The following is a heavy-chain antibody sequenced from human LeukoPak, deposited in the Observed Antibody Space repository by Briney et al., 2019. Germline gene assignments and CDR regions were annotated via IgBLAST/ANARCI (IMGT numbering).Heavy chain of an antibody. V-gene: IGHV4-39*01. CDR2: IYYSGST. CDR3: ANLDSYDSSGYSQYYFDY. Sequence: PSETLSLTCTVSGGSISSSSYYWGWIRQPPGKGLEWIGSIYYSGSTYYNPSLKSRVTISVDTSKNQFSLKLSSVTAADTAVYYCANLDSYDSSGYSQYYFDYWGQGTLVTVSS. J-gene: IGHJ4*02. D-gene: IGHD3-22*01. CDR1: GGSISSSSYY.